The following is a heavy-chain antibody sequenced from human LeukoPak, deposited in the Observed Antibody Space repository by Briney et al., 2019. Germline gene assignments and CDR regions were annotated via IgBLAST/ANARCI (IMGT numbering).Heavy chain of an antibody. J-gene: IGHJ6*02. CDR2: ISGSGENT. CDR1: GFTFSSYA. CDR3: AKDLHYYVAMDV. V-gene: IGHV3-23*01. D-gene: IGHD3-10*02. Sequence: GGSLRLSCAASGFTFSSYAMSWVRQAPGKGLEWVSAISGSGENTNYADSVKGRFTMSRDNSRNMLYLQMNSLRAEDTALYYCAKDLHYYVAMDVWGQGTAVTVSS.